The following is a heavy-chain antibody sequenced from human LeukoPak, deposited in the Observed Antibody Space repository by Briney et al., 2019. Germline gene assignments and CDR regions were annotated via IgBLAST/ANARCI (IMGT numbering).Heavy chain of an antibody. J-gene: IGHJ5*02. D-gene: IGHD3-10*01. CDR3: AREMGRPYGSGSYLFDP. CDR2: IYTSGST. V-gene: IGHV4-4*07. Sequence: SETLCLTCTVSGGSMSSYYWSWIRQPAGKGLEWIGRIYTSGSTNCNPSLKSRVTMSVDTSKNQFSLKLSSVTAADTAVYYCAREMGRPYGSGSYLFDPWGQGTLVTVSS. CDR1: GGSMSSYY.